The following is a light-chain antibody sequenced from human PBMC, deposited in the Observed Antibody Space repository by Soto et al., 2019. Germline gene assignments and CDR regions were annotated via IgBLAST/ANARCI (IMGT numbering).Light chain of an antibody. CDR1: SSDVGSYNL. CDR3: CSFATSGTGV. J-gene: IGLJ3*02. CDR2: EGN. Sequence: QSALTQPASVSGSPGQSITISCTGTSSDVGSYNLVSWYQQHPGKAPKLMISEGNKRPSGISNRFSGSKSGNTASLTISGLQAEDEADYYCCSFATSGTGVFGGGTELAVL. V-gene: IGLV2-23*01.